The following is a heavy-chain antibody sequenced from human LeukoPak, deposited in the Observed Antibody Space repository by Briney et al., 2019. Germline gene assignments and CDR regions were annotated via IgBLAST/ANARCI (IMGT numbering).Heavy chain of an antibody. CDR2: VYNSGST. CDR1: GGSISSANYY. V-gene: IGHV4-39*07. D-gene: IGHD3-10*01. J-gene: IGHJ5*02. Sequence: SETLSLTCTVSGGSISSANYYWGWIRQPPGKGLEWIGSVYNSGSTYYNPSLKSRVTISVDTSKNQFSLKLSSVTAADTAVYYCARDSASGSHNWFDPWGQGTLVTVSS. CDR3: ARDSASGSHNWFDP.